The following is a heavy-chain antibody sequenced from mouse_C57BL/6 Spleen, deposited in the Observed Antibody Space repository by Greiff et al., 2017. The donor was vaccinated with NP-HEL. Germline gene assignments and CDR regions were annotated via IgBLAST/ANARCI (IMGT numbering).Heavy chain of an antibody. CDR2: IDPNSGGT. CDR3: ARWFHAMDY. CDR1: GYTFPSYW. D-gene: IGHD2-2*01. V-gene: IGHV1-72*01. J-gene: IGHJ4*01. Sequence: LQLQQPGAELVKPGASVKLSCKPSGYTFPSYWMPWVKQRPGRGLGGIGRIDPNSGGTKYNEKFKSKATLTVDKPSSTAYMQLSSLTSEDSAVYYCARWFHAMDYWGQGTSVTVSS.